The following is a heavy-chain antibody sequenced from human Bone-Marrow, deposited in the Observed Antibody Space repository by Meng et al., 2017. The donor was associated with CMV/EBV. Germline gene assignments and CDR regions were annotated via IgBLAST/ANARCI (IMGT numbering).Heavy chain of an antibody. V-gene: IGHV3-23*01. CDR3: AKIGWGYDYS. CDR2: ISSSGGST. Sequence: ETLSLTCAASGFTFTSYAMSWVRQAPGKGLEWVSTISSSGGSTYYADSVKGRFTISRDNSKNTLYLQMNSLRADDTAVYYCAKIGWGYDYSWGQGTLVTVSS. CDR1: GFTFTSYA. J-gene: IGHJ4*02. D-gene: IGHD3-3*01.